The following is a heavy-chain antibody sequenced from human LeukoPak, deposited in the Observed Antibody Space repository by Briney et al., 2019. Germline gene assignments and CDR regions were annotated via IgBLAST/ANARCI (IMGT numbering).Heavy chain of an antibody. CDR1: GFTFSNYA. J-gene: IGHJ6*03. CDR3: AKDTSAWWYHRAYMNV. D-gene: IGHD2-15*01. V-gene: IGHV3-23*01. CDR2: ISGSGDTA. Sequence: GGSLRLSCAASGFTFSNYAMSWVRQAPGGGLEWVSAISGSGDTAFHADSVKGRFTTSRDNSKNTLSLQMSGLRVEDSAVYFCAKDTSAWWYHRAYMNVWGTGTTVTVSS.